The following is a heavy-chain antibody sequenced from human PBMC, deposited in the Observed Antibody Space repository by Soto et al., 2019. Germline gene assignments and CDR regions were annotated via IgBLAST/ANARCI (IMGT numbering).Heavy chain of an antibody. CDR2: IDLDDDK. Sequence: GRTLAKPKQPLTLTCPFSGFSLGTRGMCVSCIRQPPGKALEWLALIDLDDDKYYSTSLKTRLTISKDTSKNQVVLTMTNMDPVDTATYYCARAGYSSSWFDYWGQGTLVTVSS. D-gene: IGHD6-13*01. CDR3: ARAGYSSSWFDY. V-gene: IGHV2-70*01. J-gene: IGHJ4*02. CDR1: GFSLGTRGMC.